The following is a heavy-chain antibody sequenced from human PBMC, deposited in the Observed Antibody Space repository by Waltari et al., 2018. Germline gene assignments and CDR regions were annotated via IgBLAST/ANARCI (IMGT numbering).Heavy chain of an antibody. CDR3: ARAYSRYCSGGSCYYGRTPFGY. Sequence: QVQLVQSGAEVKKPGASMKVSCKASGYTFTGYYMHWVRQAPGQGLEWMGWINPNSGGTNYAQKFQGWVTMTRDTSISTAYMELSRLRSDDTAVYYCARAYSRYCSGGSCYYGRTPFGYWGQGTLVTVSS. CDR2: INPNSGGT. V-gene: IGHV1-2*04. D-gene: IGHD2-15*01. J-gene: IGHJ4*02. CDR1: GYTFTGYY.